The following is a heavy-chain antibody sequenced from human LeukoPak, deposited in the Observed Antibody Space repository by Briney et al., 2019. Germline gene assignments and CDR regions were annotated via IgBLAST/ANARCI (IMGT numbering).Heavy chain of an antibody. CDR3: AKGSKEVLFTRDHYMDV. CDR1: GFTFSSYA. CDR2: IRCDGSNK. D-gene: IGHD3-3*01. J-gene: IGHJ6*03. V-gene: IGHV3-30*02. Sequence: PGGSLRLSCAASGFTFSSYAMHWVRQAPGKGLEWVTFIRCDGSNKYYADSVKGRSTISRDNSKNTLYLQMNSLRAEDTAVYYCAKGSKEVLFTRDHYMDVWGKGTTVTISS.